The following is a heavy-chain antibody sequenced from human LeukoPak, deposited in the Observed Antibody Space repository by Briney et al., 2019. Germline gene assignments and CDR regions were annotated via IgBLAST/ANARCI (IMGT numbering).Heavy chain of an antibody. D-gene: IGHD2-2*01. J-gene: IGHJ6*03. V-gene: IGHV4-59*08. CDR1: GGSISSYY. CDR2: IYYSGST. CDR3: ARVFPDCSSTSCFYYYYYMDV. Sequence: SETLSLTCTVSGGSISSYYWSWIRQPPGKGLEWIGYIYYSGSTNYNPSLKSRVTISVDTSKNQFSLKLSSVTAADTAVYYCARVFPDCSSTSCFYYYYYMDVWGKGTTVTVSS.